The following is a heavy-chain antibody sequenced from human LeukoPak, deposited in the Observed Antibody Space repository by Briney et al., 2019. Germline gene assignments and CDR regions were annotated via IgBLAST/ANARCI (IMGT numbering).Heavy chain of an antibody. CDR2: ISASGGST. CDR3: AKDISGLPEYFQH. Sequence: GGSLRLSCAASGFTFSNYAMSWVRQAPGKGLEWVSGISASGGSTYYADSVKGRFTISRDNSKNTLYLQMNSLRAEDTAVYYCAKDISGLPEYFQHWGQGTLVTVSP. J-gene: IGHJ1*01. V-gene: IGHV3-23*01. CDR1: GFTFSNYA. D-gene: IGHD3-10*01.